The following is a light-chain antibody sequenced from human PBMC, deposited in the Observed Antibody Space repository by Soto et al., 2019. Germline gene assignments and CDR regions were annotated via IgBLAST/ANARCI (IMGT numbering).Light chain of an antibody. Sequence: DIHMTQYPTTLSSALGDRVPITCRASQSISSWLAWYQQKPGKAPKLLIYDASSLESGVPSRFSGSGSGTEFTLTISSLQPDDFATYYCQQYNSYPWAFGQGAKVDIK. J-gene: IGKJ1*01. V-gene: IGKV1-5*01. CDR2: DAS. CDR1: QSISSW. CDR3: QQYNSYPWA.